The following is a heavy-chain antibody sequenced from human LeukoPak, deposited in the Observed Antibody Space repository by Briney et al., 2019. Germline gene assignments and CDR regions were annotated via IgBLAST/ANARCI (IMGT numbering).Heavy chain of an antibody. V-gene: IGHV3-33*05. CDR1: GFTFSSYC. Sequence: GGSLRLSCAASGFTFSSYCMNWVRQAPGKGLEWVAVISYDGSNKYYADSVKGRFTISRDNAKNSLYLQMSNLRAEDTAVYYWARGGGLDVWGQGATVTVSS. D-gene: IGHD3-16*01. CDR2: ISYDGSNK. J-gene: IGHJ6*02. CDR3: ARGGGLDV.